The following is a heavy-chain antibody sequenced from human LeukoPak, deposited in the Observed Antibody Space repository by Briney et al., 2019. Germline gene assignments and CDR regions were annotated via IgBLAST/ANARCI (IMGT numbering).Heavy chain of an antibody. CDR2: IYPGDSHI. J-gene: IGHJ4*02. D-gene: IGHD4/OR15-4a*01. CDR3: ARPHYGASDY. Sequence: GESLKISCKGVGYSFTNYWIGWGRQMPGKGLEWMGLIYPGDSHIRYSPSLQGQVTNSADKSISTAYLQWSSLKASDTAIYYCARPHYGASDYWGQGTLVTVSS. CDR1: GYSFTNYW. V-gene: IGHV5-51*01.